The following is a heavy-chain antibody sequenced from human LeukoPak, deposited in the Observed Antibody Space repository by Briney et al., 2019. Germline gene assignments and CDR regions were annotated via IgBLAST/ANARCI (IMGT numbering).Heavy chain of an antibody. CDR1: RFTYTMYW. V-gene: IGHV3-7*01. J-gene: IGHJ6*03. CDR3: ARRTYYYDRSVSPFNFYYMDV. Sequence: GGSLRLSCAASRFTYTMYWMSWVRQAPGKGLEGVANINQDGTEKYFVDSVRDRFTISRDNAMNSLDLQMDSLRAEDTAVYYCARRTYYYDRSVSPFNFYYMDVWGKGTTVIVSS. D-gene: IGHD3-22*01. CDR2: INQDGTEK.